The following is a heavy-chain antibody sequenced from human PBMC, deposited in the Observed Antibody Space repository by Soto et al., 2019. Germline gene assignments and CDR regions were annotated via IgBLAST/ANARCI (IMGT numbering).Heavy chain of an antibody. CDR1: GGTFSSYA. J-gene: IGHJ4*02. CDR3: ARTNKWVPGYYFDY. Sequence: QVQLVQSGAEVKKPGSSVKVSCKASGGTFSSYAISWVQQAPGQGLEWMGGIIPIFGTANYSQKFQGRVTITADESTSTAYMELSSLRSEDTAVYYCARTNKWVPGYYFDYWGQGTLVTVSS. D-gene: IGHD1-26*01. V-gene: IGHV1-69*12. CDR2: IIPIFGTA.